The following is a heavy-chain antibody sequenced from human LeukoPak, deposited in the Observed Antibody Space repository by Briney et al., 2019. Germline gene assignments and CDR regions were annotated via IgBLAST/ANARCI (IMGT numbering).Heavy chain of an antibody. V-gene: IGHV1-18*01. CDR1: RYPFTHYG. J-gene: IGHJ5*02. D-gene: IGHD2-15*01. CDR3: ASGGVLRSAASQTANWFAP. CDR2: ISPFNGKT. Sequence: ASVKVSCKPSRYPFTHYGISWVRRAPGHGLEGLGWISPFNGKTNDAQKLQGRVTMTTDTSTTTVYMDLRSLRSDDTAVYHCASGGVLRSAASQTANWFAPWGEGTLVTVSS.